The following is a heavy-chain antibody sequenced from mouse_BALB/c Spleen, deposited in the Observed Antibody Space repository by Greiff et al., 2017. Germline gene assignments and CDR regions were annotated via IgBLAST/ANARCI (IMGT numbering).Heavy chain of an antibody. J-gene: IGHJ3*01. V-gene: IGHV1-7*01. CDR2: INPSTGYT. Sequence: QVQLKESGAELAKPGASVKMSCKASGYTFTSYWMHWVKQRPGQGLEWIGYINPSTGYTEYNQKFKDKATLTADKSSSTAYMQLSSLTSEDSAVYYCAREGYGYDEGVFAYWGQGTLVTVSA. CDR1: GYTFTSYW. D-gene: IGHD2-2*01. CDR3: AREGYGYDEGVFAY.